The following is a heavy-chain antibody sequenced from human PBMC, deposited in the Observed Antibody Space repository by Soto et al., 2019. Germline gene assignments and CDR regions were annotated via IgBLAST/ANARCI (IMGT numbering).Heavy chain of an antibody. Sequence: SLRLSCAASGFTFSSYGMHWVRQAPGKGLEWVAVISYDGSNKYYADSVKGRFTISRDSSKNTLYLQMNSLRAEDTAVYYCAKDYDFWSGYSGDMDVWGKGTTVTVSS. CDR3: AKDYDFWSGYSGDMDV. CDR1: GFTFSSYG. V-gene: IGHV3-30*18. J-gene: IGHJ6*03. CDR2: ISYDGSNK. D-gene: IGHD3-3*01.